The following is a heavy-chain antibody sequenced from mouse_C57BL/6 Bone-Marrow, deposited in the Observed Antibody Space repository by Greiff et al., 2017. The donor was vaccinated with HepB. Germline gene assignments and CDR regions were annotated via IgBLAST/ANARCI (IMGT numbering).Heavy chain of an antibody. D-gene: IGHD1-1*01. CDR2: IWSGGST. CDR3: ARSPPLYGSFFMDY. V-gene: IGHV2-2*01. Sequence: VQLQQSGPGLVQPSQSLSITCTVSGFSLTSYGVHWVRQSPGKGLEWLGVIWSGGSTDYNAAFISRLSISMDNSKSQVFFKMNSLQADDTAIYYCARSPPLYGSFFMDYWGQGTSVTVSS. J-gene: IGHJ4*01. CDR1: GFSLTSYG.